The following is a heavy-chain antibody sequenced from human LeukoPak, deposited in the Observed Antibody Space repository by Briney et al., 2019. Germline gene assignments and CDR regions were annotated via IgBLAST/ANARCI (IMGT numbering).Heavy chain of an antibody. CDR2: IRSKAYGGTT. CDR1: GFIFGDQA. V-gene: IGHV3-49*04. D-gene: IGHD5-18*01. CDR3: SRGPIYLWLYNGMDV. Sequence: GGSLRLSCAASGFIFGDQAMSWVRQAPWKGLEWVGFIRSKAYGGTTEYAASVEGRFTISRDDSNSIAYLQMNSLKTEDTAVYYCSRGPIYLWLYNGMDVWGQGTTVIVSS. J-gene: IGHJ6*02.